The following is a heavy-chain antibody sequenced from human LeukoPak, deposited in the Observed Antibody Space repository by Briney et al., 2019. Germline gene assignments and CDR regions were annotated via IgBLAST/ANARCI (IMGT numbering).Heavy chain of an antibody. Sequence: GGSLRLSCAASGFTFSTYEMNWVRQAPGKGLEWVSYISRSGSTIYYADSVKGRFTISRDNAKKSLYLQMNSLRAEDTAVYYCASDMVFWGQGTLVTVSS. CDR3: ASDMVF. CDR1: GFTFSTYE. J-gene: IGHJ4*02. CDR2: ISRSGSTI. D-gene: IGHD2-8*01. V-gene: IGHV3-48*03.